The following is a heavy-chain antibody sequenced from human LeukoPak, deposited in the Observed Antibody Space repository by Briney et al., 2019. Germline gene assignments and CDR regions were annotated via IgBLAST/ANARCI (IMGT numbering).Heavy chain of an antibody. D-gene: IGHD6-19*01. CDR3: AKDQSRYSSGWYPFDY. J-gene: IGHJ4*02. V-gene: IGHV3-23*01. CDR1: GFTFSSYG. Sequence: GGSLRLSCAASGFTFSSYGMSWVRQAPGKGLEWVSAISGSGGSTYYADSVKGRFTISRDNSKNTLYLQMNSLRAEDTAVYYCAKDQSRYSSGWYPFDYWGQGTLVTVSS. CDR2: ISGSGGST.